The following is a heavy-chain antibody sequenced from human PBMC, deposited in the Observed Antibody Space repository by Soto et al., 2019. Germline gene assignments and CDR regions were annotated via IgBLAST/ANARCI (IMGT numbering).Heavy chain of an antibody. CDR2: IIPIFGTA. D-gene: IGHD3-10*01. J-gene: IGHJ6*02. CDR1: GGTFSSYA. CDR3: ARVDYYGSGSYYDPYYYGMDV. Sequence: SVKVSCKASGGTFSSYAISWVRQAPGQGLEWMGGIIPIFGTANYAQKFQGRVTITADESTSTAYMELSSLRSEDTAVYYCARVDYYGSGSYYDPYYYGMDVWGQGTTVTVSS. V-gene: IGHV1-69*13.